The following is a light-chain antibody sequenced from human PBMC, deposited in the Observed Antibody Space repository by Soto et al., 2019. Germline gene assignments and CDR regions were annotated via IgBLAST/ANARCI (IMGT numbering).Light chain of an antibody. CDR3: SSVASNHTYV. CDR2: EVN. V-gene: IGLV2-14*01. CDR1: SSDVAFYNH. J-gene: IGLJ1*01. Sequence: QSALTQPASVSGSTGQSITISCTGTSSDVAFYNHVSWYQQHPGKAPKLLIYEVNNRPSGVTHRFSGSKSGNTSSLTSSGLQAEEDADYYYSSVASNHTYVSGTVTQLTVL.